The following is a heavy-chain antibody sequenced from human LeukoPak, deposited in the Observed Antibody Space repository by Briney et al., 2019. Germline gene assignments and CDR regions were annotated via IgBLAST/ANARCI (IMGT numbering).Heavy chain of an antibody. Sequence: ASVKVSCKASGYTFTGYYMHWVRQAPGQGLEWMGWINPNSGGTNYAQKFQGRVTMTRDTSISTAYMELSRLRSEDTAVYYCASEPQYCSSTSCYSRGVGYYYMDVWGKGTTVTVSS. D-gene: IGHD2-2*01. V-gene: IGHV1-2*02. CDR2: INPNSGGT. CDR3: ASEPQYCSSTSCYSRGVGYYYMDV. J-gene: IGHJ6*03. CDR1: GYTFTGYY.